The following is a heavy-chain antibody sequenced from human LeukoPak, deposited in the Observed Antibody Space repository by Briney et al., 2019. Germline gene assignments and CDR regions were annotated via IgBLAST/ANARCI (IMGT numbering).Heavy chain of an antibody. D-gene: IGHD3-3*01. CDR2: MNPNSGNT. CDR1: GYTFTGYY. J-gene: IGHJ5*02. CDR3: ARGSLEYYDFWSGSRWDWFDP. Sequence: ASVKVSCKASGYTFTGYYIHWVRQATGQGLEWMGWMNPNSGNTGYAQKFQGRVTMTRNTSISTAYMELSSLRSEDTAVYYCARGSLEYYDFWSGSRWDWFDPWGQGTLVTVSS. V-gene: IGHV1-8*02.